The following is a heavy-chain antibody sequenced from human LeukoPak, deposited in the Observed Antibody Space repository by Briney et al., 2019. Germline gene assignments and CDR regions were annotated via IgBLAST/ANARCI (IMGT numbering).Heavy chain of an antibody. Sequence: GGPLRLSCAASGFTFSSYDMSWVRHAPGKALEGVSDISGSGGSTYYADPVKARLTISRDNSKNTLYLQMNSLRAEDTAVYYCAKDKLTYFDYWGQGTLVTVSS. D-gene: IGHD3-9*01. CDR1: GFTFSSYD. CDR3: AKDKLTYFDY. V-gene: IGHV3-23*01. CDR2: ISGSGGST. J-gene: IGHJ4*02.